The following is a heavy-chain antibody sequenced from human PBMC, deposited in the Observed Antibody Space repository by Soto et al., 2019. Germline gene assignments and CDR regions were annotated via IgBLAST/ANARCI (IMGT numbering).Heavy chain of an antibody. CDR1: GFTFSSYW. V-gene: IGHV3-74*01. D-gene: IGHD3-10*01. CDR3: ARAGSYRFDY. J-gene: IGHJ4*02. CDR2: IDTDGSRT. Sequence: EVQLVESGGGLVQPGGSLRLSCATSGFTFSSYWVHWVRQAPGKGLVWVSRIDTDGSRTSYADSVKGRLTISRDNAENTLYLQMNSLRAEDTAVYYCARAGSYRFDYWGQGTLVTVSS.